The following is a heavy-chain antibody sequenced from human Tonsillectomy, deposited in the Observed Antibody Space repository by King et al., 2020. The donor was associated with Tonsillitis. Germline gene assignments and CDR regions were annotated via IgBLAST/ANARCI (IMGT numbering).Heavy chain of an antibody. CDR2: INHSGST. CDR3: ASSTSSTYNWFDP. CDR1: GGSFSGYY. Sequence: VQLQQWGAGLLKPSETLSLTCAVYGGSFSGYYWSWIRQPPGKGLEWMGEINHSGSTNYNPSLKSRVTISVYTSKNQFSLKLSSVTAADTAVYYCASSTSSTYNWFDPWGQGTLVTVSS. V-gene: IGHV4-34*01. J-gene: IGHJ5*02. D-gene: IGHD2-2*01.